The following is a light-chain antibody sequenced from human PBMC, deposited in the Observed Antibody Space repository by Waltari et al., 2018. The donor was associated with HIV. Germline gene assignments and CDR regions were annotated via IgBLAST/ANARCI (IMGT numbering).Light chain of an antibody. Sequence: QSVLTQPPSASGTPGQRVTISCSGSSSNIGSSYVYWYQQLPGPAPKLLMYRNNPRPSGVPDRFSGSKSVTSASLAISGLRSEDEADYYCATWDDSLSGLWVFGGGTKLTVL. CDR2: RNN. CDR3: ATWDDSLSGLWV. CDR1: SSNIGSSY. J-gene: IGLJ3*02. V-gene: IGLV1-47*01.